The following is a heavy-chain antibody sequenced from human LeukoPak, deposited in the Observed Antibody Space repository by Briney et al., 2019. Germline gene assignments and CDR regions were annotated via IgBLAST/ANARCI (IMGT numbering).Heavy chain of an antibody. Sequence: DPSETLSLTCTVSGGSISSSFWSWIRQPPGRGLEWIGYVYHSGSTDYNPSLKSRVTLSVDTSKNQFSLKLSSVTAADTAVYYCARAPSDIVLMVYGIRYFDLWGRGTLVTVSS. J-gene: IGHJ2*01. CDR2: VYHSGST. V-gene: IGHV4-59*01. CDR3: ARAPSDIVLMVYGIRYFDL. D-gene: IGHD2-8*01. CDR1: GGSISSSF.